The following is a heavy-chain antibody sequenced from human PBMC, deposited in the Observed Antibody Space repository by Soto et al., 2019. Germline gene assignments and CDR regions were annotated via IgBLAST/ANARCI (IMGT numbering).Heavy chain of an antibody. D-gene: IGHD6-13*01. CDR1: GYTFISYG. J-gene: IGHJ4*02. Sequence: QVQLMQSGAEVKQPGASVKVSCKGSGYTFISYGVNWVRQAPGQGLEWVGWISGYNGNTKYAQKFQGRVTMTTDTSSSTAYMELRSLRSDDTAVYYCARDMDGSSWYRVGYWGQGTLVTVSS. V-gene: IGHV1-18*01. CDR3: ARDMDGSSWYRVGY. CDR2: ISGYNGNT.